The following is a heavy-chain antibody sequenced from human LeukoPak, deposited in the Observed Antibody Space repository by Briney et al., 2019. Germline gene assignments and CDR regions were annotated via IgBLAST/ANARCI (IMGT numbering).Heavy chain of an antibody. Sequence: SETLSLTCTVSGGSISSYYWSWIRQPPGKGLEWIGYMLYSGSTKYNPSLKSRVTISVDTSKNQFSLKLSSVTAADTAVYYCASVRVHDYGITAPVWGKGTTVTVSS. V-gene: IGHV4-59*12. CDR3: ASVRVHDYGITAPV. D-gene: IGHD4-17*01. CDR2: MLYSGST. J-gene: IGHJ6*04. CDR1: GGSISSYY.